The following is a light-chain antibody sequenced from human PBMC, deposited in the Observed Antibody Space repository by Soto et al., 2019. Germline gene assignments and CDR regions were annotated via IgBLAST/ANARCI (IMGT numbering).Light chain of an antibody. CDR2: GNS. CDR3: QSYDISLTTWV. Sequence: QSVLTQPPSVSGAPRQRVTISCTGSSSNIGAGYDVHWYQQLPGTAPKLLIYGNSNRPSGVPDRVSGSKSGASASLAITGLQAEDEADYYCQSYDISLTTWVFGGGTQLTVL. CDR1: SSNIGAGYD. V-gene: IGLV1-40*01. J-gene: IGLJ3*02.